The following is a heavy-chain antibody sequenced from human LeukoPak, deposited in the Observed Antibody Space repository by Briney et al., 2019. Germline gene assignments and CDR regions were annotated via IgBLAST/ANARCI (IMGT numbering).Heavy chain of an antibody. V-gene: IGHV4-59*01. CDR3: ARGDPTGHYYYGMDV. CDR1: GGSISSYY. D-gene: IGHD4-11*01. CDR2: IYYSGST. J-gene: IGHJ6*02. Sequence: PSQTLSLTCTVSGGSISSYYWSWIRQPPGKGLEWIGYIYYSGSTNYNPSLKSRVTISVDTSKNQFSLKLSSVTAADTAVYYCARGDPTGHYYYGMDVWGQGTTVTVSS.